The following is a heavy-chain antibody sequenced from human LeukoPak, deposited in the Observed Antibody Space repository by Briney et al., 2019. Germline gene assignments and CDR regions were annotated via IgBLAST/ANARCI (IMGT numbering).Heavy chain of an antibody. CDR3: AGYIIGELPIGQPFRDAFDI. V-gene: IGHV5-51*01. D-gene: IGHD3-10*01. J-gene: IGHJ3*02. CDR1: GYRFTSYY. Sequence: SGESLKISCESSGYRFTSYYIGWVRQMSGKGLELMGIIYPGDSHTRYSPSFQGQVTISADKSTSTAYLQWSSLKASDTAMYYCAGYIIGELPIGQPFRDAFDIWGQGTMVTVSS. CDR2: IYPGDSHT.